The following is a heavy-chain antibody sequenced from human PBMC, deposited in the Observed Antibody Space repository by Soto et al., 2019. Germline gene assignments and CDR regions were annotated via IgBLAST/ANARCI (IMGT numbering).Heavy chain of an antibody. Sequence: PXLSVASSGFTFSSSFMSWVRQAPGKGLEWVSVIYTGFSTYSADSLKGRFTISRDNSKNKLFLQMNSLRAEDTAMYYCARDPVGSYYFDDWGQGTQVTVYS. D-gene: IGHD1-26*01. CDR3: ARDPVGSYYFDD. CDR2: IYTGFST. CDR1: GFTFSSSF. V-gene: IGHV3-53*01. J-gene: IGHJ4*02.